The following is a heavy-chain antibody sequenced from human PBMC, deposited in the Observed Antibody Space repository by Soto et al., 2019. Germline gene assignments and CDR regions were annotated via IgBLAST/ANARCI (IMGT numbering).Heavy chain of an antibody. J-gene: IGHJ6*02. CDR2: ISYDGSNK. D-gene: IGHD3-10*01. Sequence: GGSLRLSCAASGFTFSSYGMHWVRQAPGKGLEWVAVISYDGSNKYYADSVKGRFTISRDNSKNTLYLQMNSLRAEDTAVYYCAKDRTRYYYGPYGMDVWGQGTTVTVS. CDR1: GFTFSSYG. CDR3: AKDRTRYYYGPYGMDV. V-gene: IGHV3-30*18.